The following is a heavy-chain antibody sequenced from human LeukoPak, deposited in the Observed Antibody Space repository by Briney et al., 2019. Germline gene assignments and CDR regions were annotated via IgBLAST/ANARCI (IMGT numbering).Heavy chain of an antibody. CDR3: AGGMVVVVAATGDYDIDWFDP. V-gene: IGHV1-69*13. Sequence: SVKVSCKASGGTFSSYAISWVRQAPGQGLEWMGGIIPIFGTANYAQKFQGRVTITADESTSTAYMELSSLRSEDTAVYYCAGGMVVVVAATGDYDIDWFDPWGQGTLVTVSS. D-gene: IGHD2-15*01. CDR1: GGTFSSYA. CDR2: IIPIFGTA. J-gene: IGHJ5*02.